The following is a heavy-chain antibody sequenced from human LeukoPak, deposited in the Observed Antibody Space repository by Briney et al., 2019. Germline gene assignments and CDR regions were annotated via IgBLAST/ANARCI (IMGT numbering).Heavy chain of an antibody. V-gene: IGHV3-30*04. D-gene: IGHD6-19*01. CDR1: GFTFSSYA. CDR3: ARGPKPSGWFSYPDC. J-gene: IGHJ4*02. Sequence: PGGSLRLSCAASGFTFSSYAMHWVRQAPGKGLEWVAVISYDGSNKYYADSVKGRFTISRDNSKNTLYLQMNSLRAEDTAVYYCARGPKPSGWFSYPDCWGQGTLVTVSS. CDR2: ISYDGSNK.